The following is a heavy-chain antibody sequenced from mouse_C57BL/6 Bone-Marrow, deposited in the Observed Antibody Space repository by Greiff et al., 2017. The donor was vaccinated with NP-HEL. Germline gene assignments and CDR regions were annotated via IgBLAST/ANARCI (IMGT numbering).Heavy chain of an antibody. CDR2: IRSKSSNYAT. J-gene: IGHJ3*01. CDR3: VRERGLLRGAY. V-gene: IGHV10-3*01. CDR1: GFTFNTYA. Sequence: GGGLVQPKGSLKLSCAASGFTFNTYAMHWVRQAPGKGLEWVARIRSKSSNYATYYADSVKDRFNISRDDSQSMLYRQNNNLKTEDKAMYYCVRERGLLRGAYWGQGTLVTVSA. D-gene: IGHD1-1*01.